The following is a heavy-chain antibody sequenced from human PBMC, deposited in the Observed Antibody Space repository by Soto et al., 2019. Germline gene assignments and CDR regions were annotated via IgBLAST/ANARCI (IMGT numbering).Heavy chain of an antibody. V-gene: IGHV1-2*02. Sequence: ASVKVSCKASGYTFSGHYIHWVRQAPGQGLEWMGWINPNTGGSNYAEKFKGRILMTRDTSIFTTHMRLNRLTSDGTAVYYCARDLIVDGPDNYGMDVWGQGXTVTVYS. J-gene: IGHJ6*02. CDR1: GYTFSGHY. CDR2: INPNTGGS. CDR3: ARDLIVDGPDNYGMDV. D-gene: IGHD1-26*01.